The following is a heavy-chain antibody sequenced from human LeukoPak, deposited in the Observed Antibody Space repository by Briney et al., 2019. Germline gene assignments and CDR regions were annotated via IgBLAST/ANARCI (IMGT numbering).Heavy chain of an antibody. V-gene: IGHV1-2*02. CDR1: GFTFTGYY. Sequence: ASVRVSCKASGFTFTGYYMHWVRQASGQGLEWVGWINPNSGGTNYAQKFQGRVTMTRDTSISTAYLELSRLRSDDTAVYYCTREALRWFEDGNYYYYGMDVWGRGTTVTVSS. J-gene: IGHJ6*02. D-gene: IGHD3-10*01. CDR3: TREALRWFEDGNYYYYGMDV. CDR2: INPNSGGT.